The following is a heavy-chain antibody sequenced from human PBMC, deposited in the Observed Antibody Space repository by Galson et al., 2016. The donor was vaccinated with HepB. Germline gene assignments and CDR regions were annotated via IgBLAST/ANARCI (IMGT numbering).Heavy chain of an antibody. D-gene: IGHD3-16*01. V-gene: IGHV3-23*01. J-gene: IGHJ6*04. CDR1: GFTFMAYA. CDR2: ISGSGANT. Sequence: SLRLSCAVSGFTFMAYAMTWVRQAPGKGLEWVSAISGSGANTYYADSVKGRFTISRDNSKNTLYLQMNSVRAEDTALYYCAREANPYIWMDVWGKGTTVTVSS. CDR3: AREANPYIWMDV.